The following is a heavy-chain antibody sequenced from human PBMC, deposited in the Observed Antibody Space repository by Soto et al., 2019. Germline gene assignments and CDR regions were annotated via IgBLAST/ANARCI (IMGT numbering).Heavy chain of an antibody. J-gene: IGHJ4*02. V-gene: IGHV3-48*01. D-gene: IGHD2-15*01. CDR3: ARAQKVVAATYFDY. Sequence: PGGSLRLSCAASGFTFRSYSMNWVRQAPGKGLEWVSYISGSGSTIYYADSVKGRFTISRDNAKNSLYLQMNSLRVEDTAVYYCARAQKVVAATYFDYWAQGTLVTVSS. CDR1: GFTFRSYS. CDR2: ISGSGSTI.